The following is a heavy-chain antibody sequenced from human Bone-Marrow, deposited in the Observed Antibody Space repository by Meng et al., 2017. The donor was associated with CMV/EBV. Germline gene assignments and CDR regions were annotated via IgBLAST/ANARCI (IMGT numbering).Heavy chain of an antibody. Sequence: SETLSLTCTVSGYSISSGYYWGWIRQPPGKGLEWIGYIYYSGSTYYNPSLKSRVTISVDTSKNQFSLKLSSVTAADTAVYYCARTPVGYYDFWSGYSFRYYYGMDVWAQGTTVTFSS. V-gene: IGHV4-38-2*02. J-gene: IGHJ6*02. CDR3: ARTPVGYYDFWSGYSFRYYYGMDV. CDR2: IYYSGST. D-gene: IGHD3-3*01. CDR1: GYSISSGYY.